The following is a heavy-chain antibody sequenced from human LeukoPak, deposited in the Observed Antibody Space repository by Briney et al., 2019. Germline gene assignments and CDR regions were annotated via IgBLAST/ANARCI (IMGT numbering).Heavy chain of an antibody. CDR2: INWDGGST. V-gene: IGHV3-43D*03. J-gene: IGHJ5*02. CDR3: ARGKYYASGTYFDWFDP. D-gene: IGHD3-10*01. CDR1: GFTFDDYA. Sequence: RPGGSLRLSCAASGFTFDDYAMHWVRQAPGKGLEWVSLINWDGGSTYYADSVKGRFTISRDTSKNTLYLQMNSLRSEDTAVYYCARGKYYASGTYFDWFDPWGQGALVTVSS.